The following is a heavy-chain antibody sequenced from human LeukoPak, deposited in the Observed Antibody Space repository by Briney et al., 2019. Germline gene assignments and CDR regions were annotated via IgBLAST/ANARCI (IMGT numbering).Heavy chain of an antibody. CDR1: GFTFSSYA. CDR3: ARLLSGN. J-gene: IGHJ4*02. V-gene: IGHV3-30-3*01. CDR2: ISYDGSNK. D-gene: IGHD2-15*01. Sequence: PGGSLRLSCAASGFTFSSYAMHWVRQAPGKGLEWVAVISYDGSNKYYADSVKGRFTIFRDNSKNTLYLQMNSLRAEDTAVYYCARLLSGNWGQGALVTVSS.